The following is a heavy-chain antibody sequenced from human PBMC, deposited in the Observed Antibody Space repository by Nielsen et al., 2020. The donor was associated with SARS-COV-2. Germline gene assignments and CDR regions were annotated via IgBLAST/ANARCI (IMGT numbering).Heavy chain of an antibody. J-gene: IGHJ4*02. CDR3: TSEMAT. Sequence: GESLKISCAASGFTFSSYGMHWVRQAPGKGLEWVALISYDESKIYYSDSVKGRFTISRDNSNKSLYLQMNSLRPEDTAVYYCTSEMATWGQGTPVTVSS. D-gene: IGHD5-24*01. CDR1: GFTFSSYG. V-gene: IGHV3-30*03. CDR2: ISYDESKI.